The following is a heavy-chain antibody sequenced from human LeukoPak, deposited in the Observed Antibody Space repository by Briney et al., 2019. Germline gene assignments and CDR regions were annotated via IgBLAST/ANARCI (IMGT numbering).Heavy chain of an antibody. CDR3: ARQELSYGSGSHFDY. V-gene: IGHV4-59*08. J-gene: IGHJ4*02. D-gene: IGHD3-10*01. Sequence: SETLSFTCTVSGGSISTYYWTWIRHPPRKGLEWIGSISYSGSTNYSPSLEGRVTMSVDTSKNQFSLKLRAVTAADTAVYFCARQELSYGSGSHFDYWGQGILVTVSS. CDR1: GGSISTYY. CDR2: ISYSGST.